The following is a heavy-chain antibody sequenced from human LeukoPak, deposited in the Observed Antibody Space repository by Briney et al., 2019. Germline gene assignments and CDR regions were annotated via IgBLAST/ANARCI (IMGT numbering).Heavy chain of an antibody. Sequence: PGGSLRLSCAASGFTFSSYEMNWVHQAPGKGLEWVSYISSSGSTIYYADSVKGRFTISRDNAKYSLYLQMNSLRAEDTAVYYCAREEPAGYGMDVWGKGTTVTVSS. D-gene: IGHD6-25*01. CDR1: GFTFSSYE. V-gene: IGHV3-48*03. CDR2: ISSSGSTI. J-gene: IGHJ6*04. CDR3: AREEPAGYGMDV.